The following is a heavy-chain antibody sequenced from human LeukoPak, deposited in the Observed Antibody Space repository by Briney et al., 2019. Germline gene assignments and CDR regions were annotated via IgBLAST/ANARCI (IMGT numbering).Heavy chain of an antibody. Sequence: GGSLRLSCAASGFTVSSNFVTWVGQAPGKGLEWLSIIYSGGGTDYADSVKGRFTVSRDNSKNTVYLQMNSLRAEGTAMYHCARKSLGIVAAGTFFGSWGQGTLVTVSS. D-gene: IGHD6-13*01. V-gene: IGHV3-53*01. J-gene: IGHJ5*02. CDR2: IYSGGGT. CDR3: ARKSLGIVAAGTFFGS. CDR1: GFTVSSNF.